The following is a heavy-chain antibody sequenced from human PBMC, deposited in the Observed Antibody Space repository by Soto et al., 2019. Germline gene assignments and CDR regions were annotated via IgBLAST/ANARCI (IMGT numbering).Heavy chain of an antibody. V-gene: IGHV4-30-2*01. CDR1: GGSISSGGYS. Sequence: SETLSLTCAVSGGSISSGGYSWSWIRQPPGKGLEWIGYIYHSGSTYYNPSLKGRVTISVDRSKNQFSLKLSSVTAADTAVYYCAREYYYGSGSITTNWFDPWGQGTLVTVSS. J-gene: IGHJ5*02. D-gene: IGHD3-10*01. CDR3: AREYYYGSGSITTNWFDP. CDR2: IYHSGST.